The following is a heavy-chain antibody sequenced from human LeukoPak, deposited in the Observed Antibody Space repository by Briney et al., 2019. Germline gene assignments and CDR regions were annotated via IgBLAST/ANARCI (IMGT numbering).Heavy chain of an antibody. CDR2: ISSSNYI. J-gene: IGHJ4*02. V-gene: IGHV3-21*01. CDR1: GFSLRSSE. D-gene: IGHD3-22*01. Sequence: GGTLRLSCAASGFSLRSSEMNWVRQAPGKGLEWVSFISSSNYIYYTDSVKGRFTISRDNAKNSLFLQMNSLRAEDTAVYYCARTPNPVGNYYDSSGYYYFDYWGQGTLVTVSS. CDR3: ARTPNPVGNYYDSSGYYYFDY.